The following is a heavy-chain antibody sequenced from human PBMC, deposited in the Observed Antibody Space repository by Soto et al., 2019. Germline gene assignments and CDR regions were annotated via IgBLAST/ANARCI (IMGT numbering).Heavy chain of an antibody. V-gene: IGHV1-18*04. Sequence: ASVKVSCKASGYTFTSYGISWVRQAPGQGLERMGWISAYNGNTNYAQKLQGRVTMTTDTSTSTAYMELRSLRSDDTAVYYCARDKVTSFGVVIIGNWFDPWGQGTLVTVSS. D-gene: IGHD3-3*01. J-gene: IGHJ5*02. CDR1: GYTFTSYG. CDR3: ARDKVTSFGVVIIGNWFDP. CDR2: ISAYNGNT.